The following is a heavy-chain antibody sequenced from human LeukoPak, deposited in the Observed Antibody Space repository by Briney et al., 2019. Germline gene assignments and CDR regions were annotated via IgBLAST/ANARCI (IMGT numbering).Heavy chain of an antibody. CDR3: ATLFIPIAAAGKLDY. D-gene: IGHD6-13*01. Sequence: ASVKVSCKVSGYTFTDYYMHWVQQAPGKGLEWMGLVDPGDGETIYAEKFQGRVTITADTSTDTAYMELSSLRSEGTAVYYCATLFIPIAAAGKLDYWGQGTLVTVSS. CDR2: VDPGDGET. V-gene: IGHV1-69-2*01. CDR1: GYTFTDYY. J-gene: IGHJ4*02.